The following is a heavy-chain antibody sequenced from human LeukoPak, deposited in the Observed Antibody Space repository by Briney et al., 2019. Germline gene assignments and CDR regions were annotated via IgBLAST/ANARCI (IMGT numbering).Heavy chain of an antibody. V-gene: IGHV3-21*01. CDR3: ARAQPFTIFGVVIQYYFDY. CDR2: ISSSSYI. J-gene: IGHJ4*02. D-gene: IGHD3-3*01. CDR1: GFTFSSYS. Sequence: GGSLRFSCAASGFTFSSYSMNWVRQAPGKGLEWVSSISSSSYIYYADSVKGRFTISRDNAKNSLYLQMNSLRAEDTAVYYCARAQPFTIFGVVIQYYFDYWGQGTLVTVSS.